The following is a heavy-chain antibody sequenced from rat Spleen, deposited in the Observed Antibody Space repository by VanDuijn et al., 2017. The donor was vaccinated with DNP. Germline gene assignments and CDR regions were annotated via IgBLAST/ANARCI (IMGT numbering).Heavy chain of an antibody. J-gene: IGHJ4*01. V-gene: IGHV5-7*01. CDR2: ISYDGSST. CDR3: ARQGGYDAMDA. CDR1: GFTFSDYN. D-gene: IGHD1-7*01. Sequence: EVQLVESGGGLVQPGNSLKLSCAASGFTFSDYNMAWVRQAPKKGLEWVATISYDGSSTYYRDSVKGRFTISRDNAKSTLYLQMDSLRSEDTATYYCARQGGYDAMDAWGQGTSVTVSS.